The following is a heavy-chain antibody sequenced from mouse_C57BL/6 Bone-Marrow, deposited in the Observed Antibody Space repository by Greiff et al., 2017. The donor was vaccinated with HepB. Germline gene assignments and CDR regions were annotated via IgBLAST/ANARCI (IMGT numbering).Heavy chain of an antibody. Sequence: EVKLVESGGGLVQPKGSLKLSCAASGFSFNTYAMNWVRQAPGKGLEWVARIRSKSNNYATYYAYSVKDRFTISRDYSESMLYLQMNNLKTEETAMYYCVSPGSSYAWFAYWGQGTLVTVSA. CDR3: VSPGSSYAWFAY. J-gene: IGHJ3*01. CDR1: GFSFNTYA. CDR2: IRSKSNNYAT. D-gene: IGHD1-1*01. V-gene: IGHV10-1*01.